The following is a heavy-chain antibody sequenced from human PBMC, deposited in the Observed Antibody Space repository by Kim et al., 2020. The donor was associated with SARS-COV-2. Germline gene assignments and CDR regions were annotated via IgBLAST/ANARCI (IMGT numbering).Heavy chain of an antibody. CDR1: GYTFTSYA. CDR3: ARAPGYYDSSGYYYPLDY. CDR2: INAGNGNT. Sequence: ASVKVSCKASGYTFTSYAMHWVRQAPGQRLEWMGWINAGNGNTKYSQKFQGRVTITRDTSASTAYMELSSLRSEDTAVYYCARAPGYYDSSGYYYPLDYWGQGTLVTVSS. J-gene: IGHJ4*02. D-gene: IGHD3-22*01. V-gene: IGHV1-3*01.